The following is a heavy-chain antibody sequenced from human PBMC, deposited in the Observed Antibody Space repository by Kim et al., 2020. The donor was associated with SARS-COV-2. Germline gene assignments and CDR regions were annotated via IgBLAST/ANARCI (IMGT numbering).Heavy chain of an antibody. CDR2: IIPIFGTA. V-gene: IGHV1-69*13. J-gene: IGHJ5*02. D-gene: IGHD5-18*01. Sequence: SVKVSCKASGGTFSSYAISWVRQAPGQGLEWMGGIIPIFGTANYAQKFQGRVTITADESTSTAYMELSSLRSEDTAVYYCASPTGGEQYSYGTDYNWFDPWGQGNLVTVSS. CDR1: GGTFSSYA. CDR3: ASPTGGEQYSYGTDYNWFDP.